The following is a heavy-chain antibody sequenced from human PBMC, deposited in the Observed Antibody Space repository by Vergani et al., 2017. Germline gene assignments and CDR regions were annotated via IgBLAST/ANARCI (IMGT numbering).Heavy chain of an antibody. CDR1: GFTFSSYA. Sequence: EVQLLESGGGLVQPGGSLRLSCAAPGFTFSSYAMSWVRQAPGKGLGWVSAISGSGGSTYYADSVKGRFTISRDNAKNSLYLQMNSLRAEDTAVYYCARPDDPQHYYYGMDVWGQGTTVTVSS. J-gene: IGHJ6*02. D-gene: IGHD1-14*01. V-gene: IGHV3-23*01. CDR2: ISGSGGST. CDR3: ARPDDPQHYYYGMDV.